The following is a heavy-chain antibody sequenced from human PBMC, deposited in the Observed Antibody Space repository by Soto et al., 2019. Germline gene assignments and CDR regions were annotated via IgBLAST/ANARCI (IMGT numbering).Heavy chain of an antibody. D-gene: IGHD3-10*01. V-gene: IGHV4-59*01. J-gene: IGHJ4*02. CDR1: GDSISSYY. CDR3: ARRVKSGSGRRPAYYFDY. CDR2: MSYSGST. Sequence: PSETLSLTCTVSGDSISSYYWSWIRQPPGKGLEWIGYMSYSGSTNYNPSLKSRVTISLDTSKNQFSLKLSSVTAADTAVYYCARRVKSGSGRRPAYYFDYWGQGSLVTVS.